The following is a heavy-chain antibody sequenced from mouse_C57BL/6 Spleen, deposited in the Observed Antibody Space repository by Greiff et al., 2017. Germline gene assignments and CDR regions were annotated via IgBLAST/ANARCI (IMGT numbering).Heavy chain of an antibody. J-gene: IGHJ2*01. CDR3: ARGTWVDY. V-gene: IGHV1-82*01. CDR2: IYPGDGDT. CDR1: GYAFSSPW. Sequence: QVQLQQSGPELVKPGASVKISCKASGYAFSSPWMNWVKQRPGKGLEWIGRIYPGDGDTNYNGKFKGKATLTADKSSSTAYMQLSSLTSEDSAVYFCARGTWVDYWGQGTTLTVSS. D-gene: IGHD3-3*01.